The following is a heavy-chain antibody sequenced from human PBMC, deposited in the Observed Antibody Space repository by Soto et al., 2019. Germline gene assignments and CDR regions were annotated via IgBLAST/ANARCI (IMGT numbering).Heavy chain of an antibody. V-gene: IGHV3-23*01. J-gene: IGHJ4*02. CDR1: GFTFSSYA. Sequence: EVQLLESGGGLVQPGGSLRLSCAASGFTFSSYAMSWVRQAPGKGLEWVSAISGSGGSTYYADSVKGRFTISRDNSKNTLYLQMNSLRAEDTAVYYCAKDGNQLRYFDWLLSGPYDYWGQGTLVTVSS. D-gene: IGHD3-9*01. CDR3: AKDGNQLRYFDWLLSGPYDY. CDR2: ISGSGGST.